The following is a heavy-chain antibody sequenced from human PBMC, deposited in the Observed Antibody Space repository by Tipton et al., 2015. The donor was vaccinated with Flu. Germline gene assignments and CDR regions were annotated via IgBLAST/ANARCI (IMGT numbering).Heavy chain of an antibody. Sequence: TLSLTCTVSGGSISRSHYSWGWIRQPPGKGLEWIGNIYYSGTTYYNPSLKSRVTISVDTSKNQFSLRMTSMTAADTAVYYGARLGPTGPQDCWGQGILVTVSS. V-gene: IGHV4-39*07. D-gene: IGHD2-8*02. CDR3: ARLGPTGPQDC. J-gene: IGHJ4*02. CDR1: GGSISRSHYS. CDR2: IYYSGTT.